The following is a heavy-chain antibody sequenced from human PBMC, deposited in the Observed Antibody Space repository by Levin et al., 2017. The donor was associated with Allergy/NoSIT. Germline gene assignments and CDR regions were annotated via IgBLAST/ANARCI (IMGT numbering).Heavy chain of an antibody. CDR1: GFTFSSYS. D-gene: IGHD3-3*01. Sequence: GGSLRLSCAASGFTFSSYSLTWVRQAPGRGLEWVSSISNSGSYTYYADSVKGRFTISRDNAKNSLYLQMSSLRSEDTAVYYCATDKVLCQMTHYEYWGQGSLVTVSS. V-gene: IGHV3-21*06. J-gene: IGHJ4*02. CDR3: ATDKVLCQMTHYEY. CDR2: ISNSGSYT.